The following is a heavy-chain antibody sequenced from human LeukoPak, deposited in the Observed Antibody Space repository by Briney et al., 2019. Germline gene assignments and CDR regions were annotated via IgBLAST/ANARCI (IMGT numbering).Heavy chain of an antibody. J-gene: IGHJ4*02. V-gene: IGHV4-59*01. CDR3: ARDRGSYYVDY. CDR1: GGSISSYY. D-gene: IGHD1-26*01. CDR2: IYYSGST. Sequence: SETLSFTCTVSGGSISSYYWSWIRQPPGKGLEWIGYIYYSGSTNYNPSLKSRVTISVDTSKNQFSLKLSSVTAADTAVYYCARDRGSYYVDYWGQGTLVTVSS.